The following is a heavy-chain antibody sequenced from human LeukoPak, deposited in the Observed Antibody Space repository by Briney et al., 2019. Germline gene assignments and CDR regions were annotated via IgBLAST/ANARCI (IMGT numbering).Heavy chain of an antibody. D-gene: IGHD2-15*01. V-gene: IGHV5-51*01. CDR3: ARHGLEGCRGGMCYRSFHYYGMDV. CDR1: GYSFTDYW. Sequence: GGSLKISCKGSGYSFTDYWIGWVRQMPGKGLEWMGIIFPGDFELKYSPSFQGQVIISVDKSIDTAYLQWSSLQASDTAMYYCARHGLEGCRGGMCYRSFHYYGMDVWGQGTTVTVSS. J-gene: IGHJ6*02. CDR2: IFPGDFEL.